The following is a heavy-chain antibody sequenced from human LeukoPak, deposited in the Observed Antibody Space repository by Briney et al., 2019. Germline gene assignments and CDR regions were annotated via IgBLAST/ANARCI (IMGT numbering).Heavy chain of an antibody. V-gene: IGHV4-39*07. CDR2: IYYSGTT. CDR1: GGSISSGSYY. CDR3: AREVDAAAAYNWFDP. J-gene: IGHJ5*02. Sequence: PSEALSLTCTVSGGSISSGSYYWVWTRQPPGKGLEWIGTIYYSGTTYYNPSLKSRVTISVDTSKNQFSLRLSSVTAADTAVYYCAREVDAAAAYNWFDPWGQGTLVTVSS. D-gene: IGHD2-2*01.